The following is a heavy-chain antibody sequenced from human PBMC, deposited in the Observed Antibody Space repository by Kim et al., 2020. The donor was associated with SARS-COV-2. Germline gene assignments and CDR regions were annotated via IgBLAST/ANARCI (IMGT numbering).Heavy chain of an antibody. J-gene: IGHJ5*02. V-gene: IGHV4-39*07. D-gene: IGHD3-10*01. CDR3: ARDSWFGDYNWFDP. Sequence: PTLKSRVTISVDTAKNQFSLKLSSVTAADTAVYYCARDSWFGDYNWFDPWGQGTLVTVSS.